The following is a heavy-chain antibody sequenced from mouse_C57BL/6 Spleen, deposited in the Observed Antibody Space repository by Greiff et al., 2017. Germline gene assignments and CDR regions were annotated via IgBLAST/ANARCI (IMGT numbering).Heavy chain of an antibody. Sequence: VQLQESGPELVKPGASVKISCKASGYAFSSSWMNWVKQRPGKGLEWIGRIYPGDGDTNYNGKFKGKATLTADKSSSTAYMQLSSLTSEYSAFYFCARGYYYGSSLFDYWGKGTTLTVSS. J-gene: IGHJ2*01. CDR1: GYAFSSSW. V-gene: IGHV1-82*01. D-gene: IGHD1-1*01. CDR3: ARGYYYGSSLFDY. CDR2: IYPGDGDT.